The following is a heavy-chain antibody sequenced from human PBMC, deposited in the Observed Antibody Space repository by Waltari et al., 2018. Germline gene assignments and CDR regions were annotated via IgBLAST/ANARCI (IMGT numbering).Heavy chain of an antibody. D-gene: IGHD2-2*02. V-gene: IGHV3-23*01. CDR3: AKDEIVVVPAAIAYYYGMDV. Sequence: EVQLLESGGGLVQPGGSLRLSCAASGFTFSSYAMSWVRQAPGKGLEWVSAISGSGGSTYYADSVKGRFTISRDNSKNTRYLQMNSLRAEDTAVYYCAKDEIVVVPAAIAYYYGMDVWGQGTTVTVSS. CDR2: ISGSGGST. CDR1: GFTFSSYA. J-gene: IGHJ6*02.